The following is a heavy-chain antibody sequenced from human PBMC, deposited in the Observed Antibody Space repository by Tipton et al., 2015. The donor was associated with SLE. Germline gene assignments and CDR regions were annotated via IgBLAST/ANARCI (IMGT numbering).Heavy chain of an antibody. J-gene: IGHJ6*03. CDR3: ARDGGYDFWSGYLGYYYMDV. Sequence: GLVKPSETLSLTCTVSGGSISSYYWSWIRQPPGKGLEWIGYIYYSGSTNYNPSLKSRVTISVDTSKNQFSLKLSSVTAADTAVYYCARDGGYDFWSGYLGYYYMDVWGKGTTVTVSS. CDR1: GGSISSYY. CDR2: IYYSGST. D-gene: IGHD3-3*01. V-gene: IGHV4-59*01.